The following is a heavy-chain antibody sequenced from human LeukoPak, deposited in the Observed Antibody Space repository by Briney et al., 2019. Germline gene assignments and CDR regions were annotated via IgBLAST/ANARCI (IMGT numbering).Heavy chain of an antibody. CDR1: GYTFTGHY. V-gene: IGHV1-2*02. Sequence: ASVKVSCKASGYTFTGHYMHWVRQAPGQGLEWMGWINPNGGGTNYAQKFQGRVTMTRDTSISTAYMEVSRLTYDDTAVYYCARDVGFYYYDSRGYGPVDYCGQGGLVTVSS. CDR2: INPNGGGT. J-gene: IGHJ4*02. CDR3: ARDVGFYYYDSRGYGPVDY. D-gene: IGHD3-22*01.